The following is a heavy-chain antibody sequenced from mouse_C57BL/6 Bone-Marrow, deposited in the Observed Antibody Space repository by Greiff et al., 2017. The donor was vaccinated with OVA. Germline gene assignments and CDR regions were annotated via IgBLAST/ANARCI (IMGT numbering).Heavy chain of an antibody. Sequence: QVQLQQPGAELVKPGASVKMSCKASGYTFTSYWITWVKQRPGQGLEWVGDIYPGSGSTNYNEKFKSKATLTVDTSSSTAYMQLGSLRSEDSAVNYCARGRSGTAYWGQGTLVTVSA. V-gene: IGHV1-55*01. CDR2: IYPGSGST. D-gene: IGHD4-1*01. CDR1: GYTFTSYW. J-gene: IGHJ3*01. CDR3: ARGRSGTAY.